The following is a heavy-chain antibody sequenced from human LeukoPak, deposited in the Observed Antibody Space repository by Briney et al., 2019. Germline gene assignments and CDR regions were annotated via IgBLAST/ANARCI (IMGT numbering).Heavy chain of an antibody. V-gene: IGHV3-7*01. CDR3: ARDADLGATITGAFDI. J-gene: IGHJ3*02. D-gene: IGHD5-24*01. CDR2: IKQDGSEK. CDR1: GFTFNNYW. Sequence: GGSLRLSCAASGFTFNNYWMSWVRQAPGKGLEWVGNIKQDGSEKYYVDPVKGRFTVSRDNAKNSLYLQMNSLRAEDTAVYYCARDADLGATITGAFDIWGQGTMVTVSS.